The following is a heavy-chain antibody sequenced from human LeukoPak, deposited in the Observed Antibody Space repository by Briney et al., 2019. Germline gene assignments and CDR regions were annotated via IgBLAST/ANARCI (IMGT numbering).Heavy chain of an antibody. D-gene: IGHD2-2*01. V-gene: IGHV7-4-1*02. CDR3: ARVSYCRSTSCYPDY. CDR2: INTNTGNP. J-gene: IGHJ4*02. Sequence: ASVKVSCKASGYTFNNYPVNWVRQAPGQGLEWMGWINTNTGNPTYAQGFTGRFIFSLDTSVSTAYLQISSLKAEDTAVYYCARVSYCRSTSCYPDYWGQGTLVTVSA. CDR1: GYTFNNYP.